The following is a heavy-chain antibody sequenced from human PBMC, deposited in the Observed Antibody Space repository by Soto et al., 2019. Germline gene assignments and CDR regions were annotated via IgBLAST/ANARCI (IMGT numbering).Heavy chain of an antibody. CDR2: INPNSGGT. D-gene: IGHD5-18*01. J-gene: IGHJ6*02. CDR3: ARVRGSYGHYDMDV. V-gene: IGHV1-2*04. Sequence: QVQLVQSGAEVQKPGASVKVSCKASGYTFTGYYMHWVRQAPGQGLEWMGWINPNSGGTNYAQKLQGWVTMTRDTTISTAYMELSRLRSDDTAVYYCARVRGSYGHYDMDVWGQGTTVTVSS. CDR1: GYTFTGYY.